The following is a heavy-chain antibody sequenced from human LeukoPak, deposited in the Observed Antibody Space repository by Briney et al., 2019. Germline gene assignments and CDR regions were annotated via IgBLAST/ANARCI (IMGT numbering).Heavy chain of an antibody. Sequence: KAGRSLRLSCTASGFTFGDYAMSWFRQAPGKGLEWVGFIRSKTNGGTTQYAASVKGRFTISRDDSKSIAYLQMNSLKTEDTAVYYCTYGSGSYLPDYWGQGTQVTVSS. CDR2: IRSKTNGGTT. CDR1: GFTFGDYA. CDR3: TYGSGSYLPDY. J-gene: IGHJ4*02. V-gene: IGHV3-49*05. D-gene: IGHD3-10*01.